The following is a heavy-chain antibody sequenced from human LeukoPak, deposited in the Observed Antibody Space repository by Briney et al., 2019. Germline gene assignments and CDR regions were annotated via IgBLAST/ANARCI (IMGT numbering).Heavy chain of an antibody. Sequence: PSETLSLTCTVSGYSISTGYYWDWIRQPPGKGLEWIGTFYHGGSTYYNPSLKSRVTISVDTSKNHFSLNLRSVTAADTAVYYCARVHIDKYYYDETTEFDIWGQGTKVTVSS. J-gene: IGHJ3*02. CDR3: ARVHIDKYYYDETTEFDI. V-gene: IGHV4-38-2*02. D-gene: IGHD3-22*01. CDR2: FYHGGST. CDR1: GYSISTGYY.